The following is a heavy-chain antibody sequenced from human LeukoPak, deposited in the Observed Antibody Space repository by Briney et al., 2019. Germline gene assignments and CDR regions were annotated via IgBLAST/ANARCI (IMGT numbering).Heavy chain of an antibody. Sequence: ASVKVSCTASGYTFTGYYVHWVRQAPGQGLEWMGWINPNSGGTNYAQKFQGRVTMTRDTSICTAYMELSRLRSDDTAVYYCARAWLRLNPYFDYWGQGTLVTVSS. D-gene: IGHD5-12*01. CDR3: ARAWLRLNPYFDY. J-gene: IGHJ4*02. CDR1: GYTFTGYY. V-gene: IGHV1-2*02. CDR2: INPNSGGT.